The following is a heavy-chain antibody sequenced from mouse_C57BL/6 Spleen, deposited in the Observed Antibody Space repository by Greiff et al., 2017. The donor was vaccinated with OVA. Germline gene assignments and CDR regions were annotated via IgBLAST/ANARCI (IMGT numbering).Heavy chain of an antibody. CDR3: VREGGYGSSFDY. D-gene: IGHD1-1*01. CDR2: ISRKSSNSAS. Sequence: EVQLMESGGGLVQPKGSLKLSCAASGFTFNTYAMHWVRQAPGKGLEWVARISRKSSNSASYYADSVKDRLTISRDDSQSRPDLKMNNLKTEDTAMDYCVREGGYGSSFDYWGQGTTLTVSS. V-gene: IGHV10-3*01. CDR1: GFTFNTYA. J-gene: IGHJ2*01.